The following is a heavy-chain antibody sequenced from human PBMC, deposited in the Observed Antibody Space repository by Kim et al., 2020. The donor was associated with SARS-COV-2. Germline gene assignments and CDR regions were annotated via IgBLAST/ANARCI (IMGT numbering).Heavy chain of an antibody. CDR3: ARGPNY. Sequence: GGSLRLSCVASGFTFSSYAMHWVRQAPGKGLEWVAVISYDGSNKYYADSVKGRFTISRDNSKNTLYLQMNSLRAEDTAVYYCARGPNYWGQGILVSGSA. V-gene: IGHV3-30*04. CDR2: ISYDGSNK. CDR1: GFTFSSYA. J-gene: IGHJ4*02.